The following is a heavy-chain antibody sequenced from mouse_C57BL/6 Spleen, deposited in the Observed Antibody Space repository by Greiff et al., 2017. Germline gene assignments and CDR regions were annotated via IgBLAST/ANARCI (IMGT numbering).Heavy chain of an antibody. D-gene: IGHD1-1*01. CDR1: GYTFTEYT. CDR3: ARHEVTAPNPTVRGDYFDY. CDR2: FYPGSGSI. Sequence: QVQLQQSGAELVKPGASVKLSCKASGYTFTEYTIHWVKQRSGQGLEWIGWFYPGSGSIKYNEKFKDKDTLTADKSSSTVYMELSRLTSEDSAVYFCARHEVTAPNPTVRGDYFDYWGQGTTLTVSS. V-gene: IGHV1-62-2*01. J-gene: IGHJ2*01.